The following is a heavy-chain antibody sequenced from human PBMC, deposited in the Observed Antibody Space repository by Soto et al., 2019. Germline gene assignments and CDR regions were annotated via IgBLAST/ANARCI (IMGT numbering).Heavy chain of an antibody. J-gene: IGHJ6*03. CDR1: GFTFSSYG. V-gene: IGHV3-33*01. D-gene: IGHD3-10*01. Sequence: GGSLRLSCAASGFTFSSYGMHWVRQAPGKGLEWVAVIWYDGSNKYYADSVKGRFTISRDNSKNTLYLQMNSLRAEDTAVYYCARDEGVTMVRGENYYYMDVWGKGTTVTVSS. CDR2: IWYDGSNK. CDR3: ARDEGVTMVRGENYYYMDV.